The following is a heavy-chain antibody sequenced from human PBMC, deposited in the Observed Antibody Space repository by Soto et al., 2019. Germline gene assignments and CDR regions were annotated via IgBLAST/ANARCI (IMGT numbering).Heavy chain of an antibody. CDR2: ISSSSTYT. V-gene: IGHV3-11*06. Sequence: QVQLVESGGGLVKPGGSLRLSCATSGFTFSDYYMSWVRQAPGKGLEWVSYISSSSTYTNYADSVKGRFTICRDNAKNSLYLQMNSLRAEDTAVYYCAGKQWEPSGNYYFDYWGQGTLVTVSS. D-gene: IGHD1-26*01. CDR3: AGKQWEPSGNYYFDY. CDR1: GFTFSDYY. J-gene: IGHJ4*02.